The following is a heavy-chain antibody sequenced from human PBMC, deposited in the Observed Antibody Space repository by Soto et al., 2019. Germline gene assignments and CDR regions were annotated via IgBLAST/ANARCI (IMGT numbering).Heavy chain of an antibody. V-gene: IGHV4-39*01. CDR1: GGSISSKSHN. Sequence: QVLLQDSGPRLVKPSETLSLTCTVSGGSISSKSHNWGWVRQAPGKGLEWIGYIFYTGTTYYSPSLNSRVTISVDTSKNVLSLKVTSVTGADTARYYCTRGTTMRVVKGFDIWGQGIMVTVSS. J-gene: IGHJ3*02. CDR2: IFYTGTT. CDR3: TRGTTMRVVKGFDI. D-gene: IGHD3-22*01.